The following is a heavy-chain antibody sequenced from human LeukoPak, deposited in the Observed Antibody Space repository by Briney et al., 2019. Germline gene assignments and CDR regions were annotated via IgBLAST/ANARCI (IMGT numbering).Heavy chain of an antibody. V-gene: IGHV4-61*02. CDR3: ATLRSCITIFGVVKCAFDI. CDR2: IYTSGST. Sequence: SETLSLTCTVSGGSISSGSYYWSWIRQPAGKGLEWIGRIYTSGSTNYNPSLKSRVTISVDTSKNQFSLKLSSVTAADTAVYYCATLRSCITIFGVVKCAFDIWGQGTMVTVSS. CDR1: GGSISSGSYY. J-gene: IGHJ3*02. D-gene: IGHD3-3*01.